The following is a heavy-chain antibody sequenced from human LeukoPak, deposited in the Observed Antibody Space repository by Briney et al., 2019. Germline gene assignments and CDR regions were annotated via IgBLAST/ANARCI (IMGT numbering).Heavy chain of an antibody. V-gene: IGHV3-23*01. CDR2: ISGSGTST. CDR1: GFTFSSYA. CDR3: AKEVIVGVSFDS. Sequence: PGGSLRLSCAASGFTFSSYAMSWVRQAPGKGLEWVAAISGSGTSTYYVDSVKGRFTISRDNSKNTLYLQMNSLRAEDTAVYYCAKEVIVGVSFDSWGQGTLVTVSS. J-gene: IGHJ4*02. D-gene: IGHD1-26*01.